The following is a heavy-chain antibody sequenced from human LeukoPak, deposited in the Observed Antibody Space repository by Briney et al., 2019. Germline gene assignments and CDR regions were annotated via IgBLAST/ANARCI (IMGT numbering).Heavy chain of an antibody. J-gene: IGHJ6*02. Sequence: GGSLRLSCAASGFTFSSYGMHWVRQAPGKGLEWVAVIWYDGSNKYYADSVKGRFTISRDNSKNTLYLQMNSLRAEDTAVYYCARAMPDCSSTSCYTRVPYYYYGMDVWGQGTTVTVSS. CDR2: IWYDGSNK. V-gene: IGHV3-33*01. CDR1: GFTFSSYG. CDR3: ARAMPDCSSTSCYTRVPYYYYGMDV. D-gene: IGHD2-2*02.